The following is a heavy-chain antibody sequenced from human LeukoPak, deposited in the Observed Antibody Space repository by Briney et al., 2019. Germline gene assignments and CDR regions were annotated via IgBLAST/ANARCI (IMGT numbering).Heavy chain of an antibody. D-gene: IGHD3-10*01. CDR3: ARSTGNIDY. J-gene: IGHJ4*02. V-gene: IGHV6-1*01. CDR1: GDSVSSKSAA. CDR2: TYYGSKWFT. Sequence: SQTLSLTCAISGDSVSSKSAAWNWIRQSPSRGLEWLGRTYYGSKWFTGYAMSVRSRITISPDTSKNQFSLHLNSVTPEDTAVYYCARSTGNIDYWGQGTLVTVSS.